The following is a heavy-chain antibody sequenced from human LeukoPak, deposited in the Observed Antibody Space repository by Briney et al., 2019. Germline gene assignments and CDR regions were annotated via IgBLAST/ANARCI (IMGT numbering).Heavy chain of an antibody. CDR3: ARDCSGGSCYGWYNWFDP. CDR2: ISSSSSYI. CDR1: GFTFSSYN. Sequence: PGGSLRLSCAASGFTFSSYNMNWVRQAPGKGLEWVSSISSSSSYIYYADSVKGRFTISRDNAKNSLYLQMNSLRAEDTAVYYCARDCSGGSCYGWYNWFDPWGQGTLVTVSS. D-gene: IGHD2-15*01. J-gene: IGHJ5*02. V-gene: IGHV3-21*01.